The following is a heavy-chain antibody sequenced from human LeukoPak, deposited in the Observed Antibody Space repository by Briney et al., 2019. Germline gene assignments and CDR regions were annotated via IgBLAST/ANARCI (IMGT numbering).Heavy chain of an antibody. D-gene: IGHD3-22*01. J-gene: IGHJ4*02. CDR1: GFTFTGYA. V-gene: IGHV3-23*01. Sequence: GGSLRLSCAVSGFTFTGYAMSWVRQAPGKGLEWVSAISGSGGSTYYADSVKGRFTISRDNPKNTLYLQMNSLRAEDTAVYYCAKGSPYYYDSSGYYLNWGQGTLVTVSS. CDR2: ISGSGGST. CDR3: AKGSPYYYDSSGYYLN.